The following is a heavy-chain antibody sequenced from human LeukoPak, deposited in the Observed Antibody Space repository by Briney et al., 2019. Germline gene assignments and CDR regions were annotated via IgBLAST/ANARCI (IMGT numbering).Heavy chain of an antibody. CDR2: IYYSGST. CDR1: GGSISSSSYY. D-gene: IGHD1-26*01. J-gene: IGHJ4*02. V-gene: IGHV4-39*01. CDR3: ARHTHGGWELLPYYFDY. Sequence: PSETLSLTCTVSGGSISSSSYYWGWIRQPPGKGLEWIGSIYYSGSTYYNPSLKSRVTISVDTSKNQFSLKLSSVTAADTAVYYCARHTHGGWELLPYYFDYWGQGTLVTVSS.